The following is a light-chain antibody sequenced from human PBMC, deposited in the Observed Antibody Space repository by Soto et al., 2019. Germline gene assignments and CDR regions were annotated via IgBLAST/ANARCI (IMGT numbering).Light chain of an antibody. CDR2: GAS. CDR3: QQYGISLIT. Sequence: ELVLTQSPGTLSLSPGDRATLSCRSSQSAYSSYLSWYQQKPGQAPRLLIHGASGRATGIPDRFSGSGSGTDFTLTISRVEPEDFAVYYCQQYGISLITFGQGTRLEIK. V-gene: IGKV3-20*01. CDR1: QSAYSSY. J-gene: IGKJ5*01.